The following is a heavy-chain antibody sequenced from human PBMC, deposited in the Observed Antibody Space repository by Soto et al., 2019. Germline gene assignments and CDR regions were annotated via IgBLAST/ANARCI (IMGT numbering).Heavy chain of an antibody. CDR2: IYYSGST. CDR1: GGSISSYY. J-gene: IGHJ4*02. Sequence: SETLSLTCTVSGGSISSYYWSWIRQPPGKGLEWIGYIYYSGSTNYNPSLKSRVTISVDTSKNQFSLKLSSVTAADTSVYDCARGGRGTSPLDYWGQGTLVTVSS. CDR3: ARGGRGTSPLDY. D-gene: IGHD2-2*01. V-gene: IGHV4-59*01.